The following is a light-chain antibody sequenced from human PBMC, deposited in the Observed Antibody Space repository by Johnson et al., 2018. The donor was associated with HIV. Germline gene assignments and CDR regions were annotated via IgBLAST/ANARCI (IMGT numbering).Light chain of an antibody. J-gene: IGLJ1*01. CDR2: DNN. CDR1: SSNIGNNY. CDR3: GTWDSSLGKV. V-gene: IGLV1-51*01. Sequence: QSVLTQPPSVSAAPGQKVTISCSGSSSNIGNNYVSWYQQLPGIAPKLLIYDNNKRPSGIPDRFSGSKSGPSATLGITGLQTGDEADYYCGTWDSSLGKVFGTGTKVTVL.